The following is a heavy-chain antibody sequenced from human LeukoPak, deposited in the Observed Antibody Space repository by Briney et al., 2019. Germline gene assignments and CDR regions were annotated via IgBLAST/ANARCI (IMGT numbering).Heavy chain of an antibody. CDR2: ISYDGNNK. D-gene: IGHD3-10*01. J-gene: IGHJ4*02. CDR1: GFTFSTYT. Sequence: PGRSLRLSCAASGFTFSTYTMHWVRQAPGKGLEWVAIISYDGNNKYYADSVKGRFTISRDNSKNTLYLQMNSLKVDDTAVYYCVREGMKFGELLPFDFWGQGILVTVSS. V-gene: IGHV3-30-3*01. CDR3: VREGMKFGELLPFDF.